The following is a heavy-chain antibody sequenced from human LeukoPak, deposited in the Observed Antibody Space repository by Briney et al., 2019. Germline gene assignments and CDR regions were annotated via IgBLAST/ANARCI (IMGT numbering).Heavy chain of an antibody. CDR1: GFTFSSYW. V-gene: IGHV3-7*01. J-gene: IGHJ4*02. D-gene: IGHD3-22*01. Sequence: GGSLRLSCAASGFTFSSYWMSWVRQAPGKGLEWVANIKEDGSEKFHVGSVRGRFTISRDNAKNSLYLQMNSLRAEDTAVYYCARDLRSSGYYAFDYWGQGTLVTVSS. CDR3: ARDLRSSGYYAFDY. CDR2: IKEDGSEK.